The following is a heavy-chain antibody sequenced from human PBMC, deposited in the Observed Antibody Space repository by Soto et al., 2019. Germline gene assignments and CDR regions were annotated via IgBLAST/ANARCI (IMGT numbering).Heavy chain of an antibody. D-gene: IGHD1-1*01. J-gene: IGHJ4*02. CDR3: AKDYTEGNTGNYFDY. Sequence: QVQLVESGGGVVQPGRSLRLSCAASGFTFNSFAMHWVRQAPAKGLEWVAVISYDGRNKYYADSVKGRFTISRDNSKKSLYLQMNTLRPEDTAVYYCAKDYTEGNTGNYFDYWGQGTLVTVSS. V-gene: IGHV3-30*18. CDR1: GFTFNSFA. CDR2: ISYDGRNK.